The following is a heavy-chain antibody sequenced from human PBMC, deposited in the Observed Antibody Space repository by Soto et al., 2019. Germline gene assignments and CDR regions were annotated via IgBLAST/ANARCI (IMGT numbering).Heavy chain of an antibody. CDR1: GYSFSSYW. Sequence: GESLKNSCTGSGYSFSSYWIGWVRQMPGKGLEWMGIIYPGDSDTRYSPSFQGQVTISADKSISTAYLQWSSLKASDTAMYYCARHLVSNYYYYCGMDVWGQGTKVPVYS. CDR3: ARHLVSNYYYYCGMDV. V-gene: IGHV5-51*01. CDR2: IYPGDSDT. J-gene: IGHJ6*02.